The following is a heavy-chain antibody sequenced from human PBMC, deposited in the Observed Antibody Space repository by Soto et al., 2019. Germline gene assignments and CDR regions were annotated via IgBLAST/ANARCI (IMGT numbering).Heavy chain of an antibody. J-gene: IGHJ4*02. CDR1: GFTFRSSP. CDR3: ANASHSRIISPTHHY. Sequence: GGSLRLSCAVSGFTFRSSPMSWVRRAPGKGLEWVSGINGGDESKHYAESVRGRFTIIRDNSKNTPLLQMNRLRVEDTAIYYSANASHSRIISPTHHYCGQATQVTVSS. CDR2: INGGDESK. V-gene: IGHV3-23*01.